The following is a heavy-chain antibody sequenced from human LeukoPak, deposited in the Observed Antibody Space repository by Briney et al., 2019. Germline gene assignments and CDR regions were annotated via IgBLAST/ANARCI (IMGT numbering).Heavy chain of an antibody. V-gene: IGHV4-34*01. CDR1: GGSLSGFY. Sequence: SETLSLTCDVYGGSLSGFYWIWIRQSPGTGLQWIGEINDSGSTNYNPSLKSRVTISVDKSKNQFSLKLSSVTAADTAVYYYASIAVAENDAFDIWGQGTMVTVSS. CDR3: ASIAVAENDAFDI. J-gene: IGHJ3*02. CDR2: INDSGST. D-gene: IGHD6-19*01.